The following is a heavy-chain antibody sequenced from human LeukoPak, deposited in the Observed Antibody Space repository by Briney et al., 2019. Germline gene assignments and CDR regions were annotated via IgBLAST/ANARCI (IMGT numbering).Heavy chain of an antibody. D-gene: IGHD3-16*01. J-gene: IGHJ4*02. Sequence: GGSLRLSCAASGFTFSTYWMSWVHQSPGKGLEWVANMSPDGSGKYYADSVRGRFTISRDNAKNSFYLQMNSLRVEDTAVYYCVRDEKKRGGDYWGQGTLVTVST. CDR2: MSPDGSGK. CDR3: VRDEKKRGGDY. CDR1: GFTFSTYW. V-gene: IGHV3-7*01.